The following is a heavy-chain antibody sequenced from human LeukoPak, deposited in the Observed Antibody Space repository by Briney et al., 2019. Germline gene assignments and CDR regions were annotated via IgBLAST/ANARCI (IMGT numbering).Heavy chain of an antibody. V-gene: IGHV3-33*01. CDR1: GFTFSNYG. D-gene: IGHD3-9*01. J-gene: IGHJ4*02. CDR2: IYYDGSNQ. CDR3: ARDPWSFGEFDY. Sequence: PGGSLRLSCEASGFTFSNYGMHWVRQAPGKGLEWVAIIYYDGSNQKYADSVKGRFTISRDNSMNTVSLQMNSLRVDDTAVYYCARDPWSFGEFDYWGQGTLVTVSS.